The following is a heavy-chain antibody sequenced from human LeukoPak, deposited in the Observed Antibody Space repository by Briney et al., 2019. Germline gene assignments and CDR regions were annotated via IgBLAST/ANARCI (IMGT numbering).Heavy chain of an antibody. CDR3: ARAAAGTFYYYGMDV. D-gene: IGHD6-13*01. CDR1: GFTVSSNY. J-gene: IGHJ6*02. V-gene: IGHV3-53*01. Sequence: GGSLRLSCAASGFTVSSNYMSWVRQAPGKGLEWVSVIYSGGSTYYADSVKGRFTISRDNSKNTLYFQMNSLRAEDTAVYYCARAAAGTFYYYGMDVWGQGTTVTVSS. CDR2: IYSGGST.